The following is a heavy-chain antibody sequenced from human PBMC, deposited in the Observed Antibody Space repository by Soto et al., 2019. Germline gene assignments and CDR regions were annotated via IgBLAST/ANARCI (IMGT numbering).Heavy chain of an antibody. V-gene: IGHV3-30-3*01. CDR1: GFTFSSYA. CDR2: ISYDGSNK. J-gene: IGHJ5*02. Sequence: QVQLVEPGGGVVQPGRSLRLSCAASGFTFSSYAMHWVRQAPGKGLEWVAVISYDGSNKYYADSVKGRFTISRDNSKNTLYLQMNSLRAEATAVYYYARSLVVVPADKSPGWFDPWSQGTLVTVSS. D-gene: IGHD2-2*01. CDR3: ARSLVVVPADKSPGWFDP.